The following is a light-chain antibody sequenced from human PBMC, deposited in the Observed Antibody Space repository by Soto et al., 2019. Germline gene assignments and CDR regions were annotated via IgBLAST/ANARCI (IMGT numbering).Light chain of an antibody. CDR3: QQYGSSGT. V-gene: IGKV3-20*01. CDR1: QSVSNNY. Sequence: IVLTHSPGTLSLSPGEKATLSCRASQSVSNNYLAWYQQKPGPAPRLLIYGASNGATGIPDRFSGSGSGTDFTLTISRLEPEDFAVYYCQQYGSSGTFGQGTKVDIK. J-gene: IGKJ1*01. CDR2: GAS.